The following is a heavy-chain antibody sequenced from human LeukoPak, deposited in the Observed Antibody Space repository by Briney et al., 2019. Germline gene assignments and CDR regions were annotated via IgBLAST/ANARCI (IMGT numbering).Heavy chain of an antibody. J-gene: IGHJ6*04. CDR2: IYPGDSDT. CDR3: ARTRGSSGLTYYYYGMDV. CDR1: GYSFTSYW. D-gene: IGHD6-19*01. V-gene: IGHV5-51*01. Sequence: GESLKISCKGSGYSFTSYWIGWVRQMPGKGLEWMGTIYPGDSDTRYSPSFQGQVTISADKSISTAYLQWSSLKASDTAMYYCARTRGSSGLTYYYYGMDVWGKGTTVTVSS.